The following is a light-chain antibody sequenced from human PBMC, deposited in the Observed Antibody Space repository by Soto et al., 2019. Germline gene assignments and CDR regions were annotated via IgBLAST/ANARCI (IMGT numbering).Light chain of an antibody. Sequence: EIVLTQSPGTLSLSPGEGATLSCRASQSVSSSYLAWYQQKPGQAPRLLIYGASSRATGIPDRFSGGGSGTDFTLPISSLEPEDFAVYYCQQYDNSPWTFGQGPKVEIK. CDR1: QSVSSSY. CDR2: GAS. V-gene: IGKV3-20*01. J-gene: IGKJ1*01. CDR3: QQYDNSPWT.